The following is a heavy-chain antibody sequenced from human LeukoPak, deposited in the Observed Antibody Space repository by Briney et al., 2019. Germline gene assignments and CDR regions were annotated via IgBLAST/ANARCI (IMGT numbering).Heavy chain of an antibody. V-gene: IGHV3-74*01. CDR1: GFTFNNYW. Sequence: QPGESLRLSCAASGFTFNNYWIHWVRQVPGKGLVWVSRINNDGSSASYVDSVKGRFTISRDNAKNTLFLQMNSLRAEDTAVYYCARRGTGHGMDVWGQGTTVIVSS. CDR2: INNDGSSA. CDR3: ARRGTGHGMDV. J-gene: IGHJ6*02. D-gene: IGHD1-1*01.